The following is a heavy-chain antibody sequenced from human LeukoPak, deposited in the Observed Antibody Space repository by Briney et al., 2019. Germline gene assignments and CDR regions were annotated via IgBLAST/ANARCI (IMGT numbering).Heavy chain of an antibody. D-gene: IGHD3-9*01. Sequence: SETLSLTCTVSGGSISSYYWSWIRQPPGKGLEWIGYIYYSGSTNYNPSLKSRVTISVDTSKNQFSLKLSSVTAADTAVYYCARGIGYVILTGPTSSNNWFDPWGQGTLVTVSS. J-gene: IGHJ5*02. CDR1: GGSISSYY. CDR3: ARGIGYVILTGPTSSNNWFDP. CDR2: IYYSGST. V-gene: IGHV4-59*08.